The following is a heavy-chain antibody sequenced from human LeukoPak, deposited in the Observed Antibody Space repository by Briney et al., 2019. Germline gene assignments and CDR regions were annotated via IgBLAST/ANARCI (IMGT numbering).Heavy chain of an antibody. CDR2: IYYSGST. V-gene: IGHV4-59*01. J-gene: IGHJ4*02. CDR3: ARGGDSGSYSTPFGY. CDR1: GGSISSYY. D-gene: IGHD1-26*01. Sequence: SETLPLTCTVSGGSISSYYWSWIRQPPGKGLEWIGYIYYSGSTNYNPSLKSRVTISVDTSKNQFSLKLSSVTAADTAVYYCARGGDSGSYSTPFGYWGQGTLVTVSS.